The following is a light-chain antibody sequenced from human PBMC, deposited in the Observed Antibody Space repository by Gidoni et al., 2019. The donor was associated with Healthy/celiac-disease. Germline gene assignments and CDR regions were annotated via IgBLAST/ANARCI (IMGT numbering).Light chain of an antibody. V-gene: IGKV2-28*01. Sequence: IELSHSHLSLPVTPGEPTYISCTSSQSRLHSNGYNYLDWYLQKPWQYFQRLIYLGSNRASGVRDRFSGSGSGTDFTLKISRVEAEDVGVYYCMQDLQTPPTFXGXTKVEIK. CDR2: LGS. CDR1: QSRLHSNGYNY. CDR3: MQDLQTPPT. J-gene: IGKJ4*01.